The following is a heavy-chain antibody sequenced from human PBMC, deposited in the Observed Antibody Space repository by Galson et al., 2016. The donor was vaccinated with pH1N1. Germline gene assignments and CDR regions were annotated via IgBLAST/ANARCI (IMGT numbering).Heavy chain of an antibody. V-gene: IGHV5-51*01. Sequence: QSGAEVKKPGESLKISCKGSGYSFTSYWIGWVRQMPGKGLEWVGIIYPGDSDTRYSPSFQGQVTISADKSISTTYLQWSSLKASDTAMYYCARWGGEFYDFWSGSDDYWGQGTLVTASS. CDR1: GYSFTSYW. CDR2: IYPGDSDT. J-gene: IGHJ4*02. CDR3: ARWGGEFYDFWSGSDDY. D-gene: IGHD3-3*01.